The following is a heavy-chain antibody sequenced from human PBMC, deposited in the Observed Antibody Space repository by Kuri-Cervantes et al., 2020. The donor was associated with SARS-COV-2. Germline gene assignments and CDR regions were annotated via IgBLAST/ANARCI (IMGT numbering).Heavy chain of an antibody. CDR3: ARIQATTVIADF. D-gene: IGHD4-11*01. J-gene: IGHJ4*02. CDR1: GFSLSISGVG. V-gene: IGHV2-5*05. CDR2: IYWDDDK. Sequence: SGPTLVKPTQTLTLTCTFSGFSLSISGVGVGWIRQPPGKALEWLALIYWDDDKRYGPSLKSRLTITKDTSKNQVVLTMTNVDPVDTATYYCARIQATTVIADFWGQGTLVTVSS.